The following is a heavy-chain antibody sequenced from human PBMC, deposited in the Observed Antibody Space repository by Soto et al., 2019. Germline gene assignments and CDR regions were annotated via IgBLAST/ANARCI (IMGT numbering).Heavy chain of an antibody. J-gene: IGHJ6*02. CDR2: IYPGDSDT. V-gene: IGHV5-51*01. Sequence: GESLKISCKGSGYSFTDYWIGWVRQMPGKGLGWMGIIYPGDSDTRYSPSFQGQVTISADKSINTAYLQWSSLKASDTAMYYCARTSAAGKYYYGMDVWGQGTTVTVSS. CDR1: GYSFTDYW. CDR3: ARTSAAGKYYYGMDV. D-gene: IGHD6-13*01.